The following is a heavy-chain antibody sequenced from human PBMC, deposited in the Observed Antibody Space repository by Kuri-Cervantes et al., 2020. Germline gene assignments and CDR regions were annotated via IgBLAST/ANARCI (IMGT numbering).Heavy chain of an antibody. CDR2: INPNSGGT. CDR3: ARQIVVDAFDI. D-gene: IGHD3-22*01. V-gene: IGHV1-2*02. J-gene: IGHJ3*02. Sequence: ASVKVSCKASAYTFTGYYVHWVRQAPGQGLEWMGWINPNSGGTIYAQKFQGRVSTTRDTSISTAYMELSRLRSDDTAVYYCARQIVVDAFDIWGQGTMVTVSS. CDR1: AYTFTGYY.